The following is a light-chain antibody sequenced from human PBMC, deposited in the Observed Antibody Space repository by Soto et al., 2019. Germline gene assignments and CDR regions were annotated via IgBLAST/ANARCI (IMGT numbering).Light chain of an antibody. CDR1: QAIGSY. V-gene: IGKV1-9*01. Sequence: IQLTQSPSSLAASVGDTVTITCRASQAIGSYVAWYQQRPGTAPKLLSYSASTLHSGVPSRFSGSGSGTDVTLAISCLQPEDFATYYCQQVDSYPRTFGPGTTVEI. CDR3: QQVDSYPRT. J-gene: IGKJ3*01. CDR2: SAS.